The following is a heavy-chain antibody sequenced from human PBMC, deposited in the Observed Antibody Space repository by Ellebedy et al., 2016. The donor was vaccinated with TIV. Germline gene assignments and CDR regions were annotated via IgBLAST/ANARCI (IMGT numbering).Heavy chain of an antibody. J-gene: IGHJ4*02. CDR3: AKEMEVVVAAVDY. D-gene: IGHD2-15*01. V-gene: IGHV3-23*01. CDR2: ITGSGGST. Sequence: GESLKISCAASGFPFINHALSWVRQAPGKGREWVSSITGSGGSTYYADSVKGRFTISRDNSKNTVFVQMNSPRAEDTAVYYCAKEMEVVVAAVDYWGQGTLVTVSS. CDR1: GFPFINHA.